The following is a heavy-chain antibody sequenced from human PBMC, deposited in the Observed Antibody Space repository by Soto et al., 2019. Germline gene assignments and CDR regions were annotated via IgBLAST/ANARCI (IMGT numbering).Heavy chain of an antibody. D-gene: IGHD6-19*01. Sequence: EVQLLESGGDLVQPGGSLRLSCAASGFTFNMYAMSWVRQAPGKGLEWVSAISDGGGRTYYTDSVKGRFSISRDISKNTLYLQMNTRGAEDTAVYYCAKGLAVTRPASDYWGQGTLVTVSS. CDR1: GFTFNMYA. J-gene: IGHJ4*02. V-gene: IGHV3-23*01. CDR2: ISDGGGRT. CDR3: AKGLAVTRPASDY.